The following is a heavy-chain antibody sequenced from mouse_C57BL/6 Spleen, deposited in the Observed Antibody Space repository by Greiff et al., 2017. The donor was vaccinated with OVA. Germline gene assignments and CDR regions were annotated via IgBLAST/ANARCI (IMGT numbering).Heavy chain of an antibody. V-gene: IGHV5-6*01. Sequence: EVQLVESGGDLVKPGGSLKLSCAASGFTFSSYGMSWVRQTPDKRLEWVATISSGGSYTYYPDSVKGRFTISRDNAKNTLYLQMSSLKSEDTAMYYCARREDYGSSPYWYFDVWGTGTTVTVSS. CDR2: ISSGGSYT. J-gene: IGHJ1*03. CDR1: GFTFSSYG. CDR3: ARREDYGSSPYWYFDV. D-gene: IGHD1-1*01.